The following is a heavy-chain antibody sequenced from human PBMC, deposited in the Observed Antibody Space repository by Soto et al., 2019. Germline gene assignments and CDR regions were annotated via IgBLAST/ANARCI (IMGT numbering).Heavy chain of an antibody. CDR1: SGSISSSNW. Sequence: QVQLQESGPGLVKPSGTLSLTCAVSSGSISSSNWWSWVRQPPGKGLEWIGEIYHSGSTNYNPSIKSGVTISVDKSKNQFSLKLSSVTAADTAVYYCAVRGEAVAGTSPVDYWGQGTLVTVSS. V-gene: IGHV4-4*02. J-gene: IGHJ4*02. CDR3: AVRGEAVAGTSPVDY. D-gene: IGHD6-19*01. CDR2: IYHSGST.